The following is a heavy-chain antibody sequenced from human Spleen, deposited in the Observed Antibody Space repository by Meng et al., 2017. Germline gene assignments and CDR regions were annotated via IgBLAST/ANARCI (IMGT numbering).Heavy chain of an antibody. Sequence: ASVKVSCKASGYTFTGYYIHCVRQAPGQGLEWMGRINPNSGGTHYAQKFQGRVTMTRDTSISTAYMELSRLRSDDPAVYYCARDLVVVIAATRPYYYGMDVWGQGTTVTVSS. CDR1: GYTFTGYY. J-gene: IGHJ6*02. CDR2: INPNSGGT. D-gene: IGHD2-15*01. CDR3: ARDLVVVIAATRPYYYGMDV. V-gene: IGHV1-2*06.